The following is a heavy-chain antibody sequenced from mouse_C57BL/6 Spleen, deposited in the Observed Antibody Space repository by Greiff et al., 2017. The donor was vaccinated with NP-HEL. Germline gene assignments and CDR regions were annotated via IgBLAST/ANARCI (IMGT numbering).Heavy chain of an antibody. CDR3: AICTGIPFDY. CDR2: IHPNSGST. J-gene: IGHJ2*01. CDR1: GYTFTSYW. D-gene: IGHD4-1*01. V-gene: IGHV1-64*01. Sequence: QVQLQQPGAELVKPGASVKLSCTASGYTFTSYWMHWVKQRPGQGLEWIGMIHPNSGSTNYNEKFKSKATLTVDKSSSTAYMQLSSLTSEDSAVYYCAICTGIPFDYWGQGTTLTVSS.